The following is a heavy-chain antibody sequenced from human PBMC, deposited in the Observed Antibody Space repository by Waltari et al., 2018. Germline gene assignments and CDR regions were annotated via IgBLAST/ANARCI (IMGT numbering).Heavy chain of an antibody. CDR1: GYTFTSYD. CDR2: MNSNSGNT. D-gene: IGHD5-12*01. V-gene: IGHV1-8*03. J-gene: IGHJ6*02. CDR3: ARQNSGWYYYYGMDV. Sequence: QVQLVQSGAEVKKPGASVKVSCKASGYTFTSYDINWVRQATGQGLEWMGWMNSNSGNTGYAQKFQGRVTITRNTSISTAYMELSSLRSEDTAVYYCARQNSGWYYYYGMDVWGQGTTVTVSS.